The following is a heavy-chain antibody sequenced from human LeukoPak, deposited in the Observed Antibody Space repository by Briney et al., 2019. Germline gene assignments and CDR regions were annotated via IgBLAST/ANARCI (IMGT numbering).Heavy chain of an antibody. J-gene: IGHJ5*02. Sequence: PSETLSLTCTVSGGSISSYYWSWIRQPAGKGLEWIGRIYTSGSTNYNPSLKSRVTMSVDTPKNQLSLKLSSVTAADTAVYYCARDRGVVPAAMRGLPYNWFDPWGQGTLVTVSS. CDR1: GGSISSYY. V-gene: IGHV4-4*07. CDR3: ARDRGVVPAAMRGLPYNWFDP. CDR2: IYTSGST. D-gene: IGHD2-2*01.